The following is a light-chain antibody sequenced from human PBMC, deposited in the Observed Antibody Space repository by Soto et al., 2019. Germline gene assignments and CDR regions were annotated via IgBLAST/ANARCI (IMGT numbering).Light chain of an antibody. CDR2: DSN. CDR1: SSNIGNNY. V-gene: IGLV1-51*01. CDR3: GAWDGSLSAWV. J-gene: IGLJ3*02. Sequence: QSVLTQPPSVSAAAGQKVTISCSGSSSNIGNNYVSWYQQVPGTAPKVLIYDSNRRTSGIPDRFSGSKSGTSATLGITGLQTGDEADYYCGAWDGSLSAWVFGGGTKLTVL.